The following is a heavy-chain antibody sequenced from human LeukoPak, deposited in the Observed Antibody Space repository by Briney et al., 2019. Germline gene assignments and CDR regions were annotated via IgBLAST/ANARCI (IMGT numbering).Heavy chain of an antibody. CDR3: AKALRYSSSGSDY. CDR2: IDGSGVST. J-gene: IGHJ4*02. CDR1: GFPFGSYA. D-gene: IGHD6-13*01. Sequence: PGGPLRLSCAASGFPFGSYAMSWVRQAPGKGLEWVSAIDGSGVSTYYADSVRGRFTISRDNSKNTLYLQMNSLRAEDTAVYFCAKALRYSSSGSDYWGQGTLVTVSS. V-gene: IGHV3-23*01.